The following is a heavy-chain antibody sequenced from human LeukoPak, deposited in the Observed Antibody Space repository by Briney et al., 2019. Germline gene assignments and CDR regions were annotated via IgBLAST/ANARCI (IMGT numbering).Heavy chain of an antibody. J-gene: IGHJ5*02. Sequence: GGSLRLSCAASGFTFSSYSLSWVRQAPGKGLEWVANIKQDGSEKYYVDSVKGRFTISRDNAKNSLYLQMNSLRAEDTAVYYCARGRNWFDPWGQGTLVTVSS. CDR2: IKQDGSEK. V-gene: IGHV3-7*01. CDR1: GFTFSSYS. CDR3: ARGRNWFDP.